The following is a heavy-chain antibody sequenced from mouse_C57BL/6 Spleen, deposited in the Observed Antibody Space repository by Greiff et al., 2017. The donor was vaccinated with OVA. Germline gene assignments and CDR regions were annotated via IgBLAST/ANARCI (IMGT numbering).Heavy chain of an antibody. CDR1: GYAFSSYW. D-gene: IGHD3-3*01. CDR2: IYPGDGDT. V-gene: IGHV1-80*01. Sequence: VQLQQSGAELVKPGASVKISCKASGYAFSSYWMNWVKQRPGKGLEWIGQIYPGDGDTNYNGKFKGKATLTADKSSSTAYMQLSSLTSEDSAVYFCARGGGGTGGYYFDYWGQGTTLTVSS. J-gene: IGHJ2*01. CDR3: ARGGGGTGGYYFDY.